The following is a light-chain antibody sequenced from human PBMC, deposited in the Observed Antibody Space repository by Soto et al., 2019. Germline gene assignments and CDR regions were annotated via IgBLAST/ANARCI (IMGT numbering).Light chain of an antibody. CDR2: EVS. V-gene: IGLV2-11*01. J-gene: IGLJ2*01. CDR3: CSYAGTYTVV. Sequence: QSALTQPRSVSGSPGQSVTISCTGTSSDVGDYNYVSWYQQHPGKAPKFIIYEVSKRPSGVPDRFSGSKSGNTASLTIPGLQAEDEADYYCCSYAGTYTVVFGGGTKVTVL. CDR1: SSDVGDYNY.